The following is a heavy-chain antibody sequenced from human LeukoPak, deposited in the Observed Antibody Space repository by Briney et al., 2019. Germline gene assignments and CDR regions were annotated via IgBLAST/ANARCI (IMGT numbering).Heavy chain of an antibody. CDR1: GGSFSGYY. CDR3: ARVQTYYDFWSGYSTRGYYYYMDV. V-gene: IGHV4-34*01. D-gene: IGHD3-3*01. Sequence: SETLSLTCAVYGGSFSGYYWSWIRQPPGKGLEWIGEINHRGSTNYNPSLKSRVTISVDTSKNQFSLKLSSVTAADTAVYYCARVQTYYDFWSGYSTRGYYYYMDVWGKGTTVTVSS. CDR2: INHRGST. J-gene: IGHJ6*03.